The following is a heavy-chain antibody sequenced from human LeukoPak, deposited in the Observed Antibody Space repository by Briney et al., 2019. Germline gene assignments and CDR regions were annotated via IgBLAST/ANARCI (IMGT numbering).Heavy chain of an antibody. CDR2: ISGSGGST. CDR3: AGWQWLAPYSDY. Sequence: GGSLRLSCTVSGLRFSTYAISWVRQAPGKGLEWVSSISGSGGSTYYADSVKGRFTISRDNSKNTLYLQMNSLRAEDTAVYYCAGWQWLAPYSDYWGQGTLVTVSS. D-gene: IGHD6-19*01. V-gene: IGHV3-23*01. J-gene: IGHJ4*02. CDR1: GLRFSTYA.